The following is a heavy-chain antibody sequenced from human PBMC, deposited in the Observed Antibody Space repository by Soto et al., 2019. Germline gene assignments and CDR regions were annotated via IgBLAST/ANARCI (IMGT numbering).Heavy chain of an antibody. D-gene: IGHD2-15*01. CDR2: IIPIFGTA. CDR3: ARESGYCSGGSCYSQAFDI. V-gene: IGHV1-69*13. Sequence: EASVKVSCKASGGTFSSYAISWVRQAPGQGLEWMGGIIPIFGTANYAQKFQGRVTITADESTSTAYMELSSLRAEDTAVYYCARESGYCSGGSCYSQAFDIWGQGTMVTVSS. J-gene: IGHJ3*02. CDR1: GGTFSSYA.